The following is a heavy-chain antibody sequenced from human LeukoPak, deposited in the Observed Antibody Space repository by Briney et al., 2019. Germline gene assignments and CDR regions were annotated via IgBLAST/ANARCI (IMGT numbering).Heavy chain of an antibody. CDR2: IRYDGSNK. CDR3: AKIWFGELSTDY. V-gene: IGHV3-30*02. J-gene: IGHJ4*02. D-gene: IGHD3-10*01. CDR1: GFTFSSYG. Sequence: GGSLRPSCAASGFTFSSYGMHWVRQAPGKGLEWVAFIRYDGSNKYCADSVKGRFTISRDNSKNTLYLQMNSLRAEDTAVYYCAKIWFGELSTDYWGQGTLVTVSS.